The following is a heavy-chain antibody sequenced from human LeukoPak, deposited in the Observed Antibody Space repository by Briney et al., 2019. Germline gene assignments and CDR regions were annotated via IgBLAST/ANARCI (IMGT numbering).Heavy chain of an antibody. CDR1: GGSISSGKYY. J-gene: IGHJ4*02. CDR2: IYTGGTT. Sequence: PSETLSLTCTVSGGSISSGKYYWSWIRQPAGKELEWIGRIYTGGTTSYNPSLKSRVTISVDTSKNQFSLKLSSVTAADTAVYYCVVIPNTMVRGAKRPYYFDYWGQGTLVTVSS. V-gene: IGHV4-61*02. CDR3: VVIPNTMVRGAKRPYYFDY. D-gene: IGHD3-10*01.